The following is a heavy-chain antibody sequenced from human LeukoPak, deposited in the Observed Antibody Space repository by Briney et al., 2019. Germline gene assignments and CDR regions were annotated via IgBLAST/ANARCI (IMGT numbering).Heavy chain of an antibody. CDR3: ARDRSNYAYYYYGMDV. D-gene: IGHD4-11*01. CDR2: SSPSGCST. V-gene: IGHV1-46*01. J-gene: IGHJ6*02. CDR1: GYTFTNDY. Sequence: ASVKVSCKASGYTFTNDYIHGVRQAPGQGLEWMGISSPSGCSTSYAQKFQGRVTMTRDTSTSTVYMELSSLRSEDTAVYYCARDRSNYAYYYYGMDVWGQGTTVTVSS.